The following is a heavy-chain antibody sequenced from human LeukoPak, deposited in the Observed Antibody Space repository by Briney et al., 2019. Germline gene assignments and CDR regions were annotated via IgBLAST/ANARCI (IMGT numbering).Heavy chain of an antibody. D-gene: IGHD2-2*01. CDR1: GGSFSGYY. CDR3: ARPTTDGSSTSCYVYAFDI. Sequence: SETLSLTCAVYGGSFSGYYWSWIRQPPGKGLEWIGEINHSGSTNYNPSLKSRVTISVDTSKNQFSLKLSSVTAADTAVYYCARPTTDGSSTSCYVYAFDIWGQGTMVTVSS. CDR2: INHSGST. V-gene: IGHV4-34*01. J-gene: IGHJ3*02.